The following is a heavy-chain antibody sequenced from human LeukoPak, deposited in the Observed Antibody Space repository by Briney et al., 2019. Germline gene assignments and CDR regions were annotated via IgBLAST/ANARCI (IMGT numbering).Heavy chain of an antibody. Sequence: GGSLRLSCAASGFTFSSYGMHWVRQAPGKGLEWVAVIWYDGSNKYYADSVKGRFTISRDNSKNTLYLQMNSLRAEDTAVYYCARVRGRSYYDSSGYRYAFDIWGQGAMVTVSS. CDR3: ARVRGRSYYDSSGYRYAFDI. J-gene: IGHJ3*02. CDR1: GFTFSSYG. CDR2: IWYDGSNK. D-gene: IGHD3-22*01. V-gene: IGHV3-33*01.